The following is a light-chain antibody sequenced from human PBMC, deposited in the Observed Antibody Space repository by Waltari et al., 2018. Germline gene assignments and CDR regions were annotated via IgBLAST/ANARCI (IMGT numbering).Light chain of an antibody. CDR3: QSYDSSLSGPRV. V-gene: IGLV1-40*01. CDR2: GNN. Sequence: QSVLTQPPSVSGAPGQRVTISCTGSSSNIGAGYDVHWYQQLPGTAPNLLIYGNNNRPSGVPDRFSGPKSGTSASLAITGLQAEDEADYYCQSYDSSLSGPRVFGGGTKLTVL. J-gene: IGLJ3*02. CDR1: SSNIGAGYD.